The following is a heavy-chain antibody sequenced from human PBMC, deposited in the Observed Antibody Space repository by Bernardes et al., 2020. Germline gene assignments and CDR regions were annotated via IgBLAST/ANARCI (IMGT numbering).Heavy chain of an antibody. D-gene: IGHD5-18*01. CDR1: GYTLTELS. J-gene: IGHJ4*02. CDR2: FDPEDGET. Sequence: ASVKVSCKVSGYTLTELSMHWVRQAPGKGLEWMGGFDPEDGETIYAQKFQGRVTMTEDTSTDTAYMGLSSLRSEDTAVYYCATDLPFPAMARFDYWGQGTLVTVSS. V-gene: IGHV1-24*01. CDR3: ATDLPFPAMARFDY.